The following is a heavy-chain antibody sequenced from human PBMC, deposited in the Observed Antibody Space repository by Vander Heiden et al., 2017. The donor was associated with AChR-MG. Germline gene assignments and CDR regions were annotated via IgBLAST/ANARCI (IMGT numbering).Heavy chain of an antibody. V-gene: IGHV1-8*01. Sequence: QVQLVQSGAEVKKPGASVKVSCKASGYTFTSYDINWVRQATGQGLEWMGWMKPNSGNTGYAQKFQGRVTMTRNTSISTAYMELSSLRSEDTAVYYCARGPLITGTTADAFDIWGQGTMVTVSS. D-gene: IGHD1-20*01. CDR3: ARGPLITGTTADAFDI. J-gene: IGHJ3*02. CDR1: GYTFTSYD. CDR2: MKPNSGNT.